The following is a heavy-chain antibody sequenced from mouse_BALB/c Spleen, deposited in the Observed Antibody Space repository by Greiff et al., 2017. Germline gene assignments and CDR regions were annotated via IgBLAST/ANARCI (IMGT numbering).Heavy chain of an antibody. CDR2: ISSGSSTI. CDR3: ASIYDGYYHYAMDY. CDR1: GFTFSSFG. J-gene: IGHJ4*01. V-gene: IGHV5-17*02. Sequence: EVKLMESGGGLVQPGGSRKLSCAASGFTFSSFGMHWVRQAPEKGLEWVAYISSGSSTIYYADTVKGRFTISRDNPKNTLFLQMTSLRSEDTAMYYCASIYDGYYHYAMDYWGQGTSVTVSS. D-gene: IGHD2-3*01.